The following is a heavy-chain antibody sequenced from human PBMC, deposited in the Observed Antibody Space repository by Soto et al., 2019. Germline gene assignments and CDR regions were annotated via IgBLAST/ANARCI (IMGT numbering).Heavy chain of an antibody. CDR2: IYYSGST. V-gene: IGHV4-59*01. CDR1: GGSFSENY. D-gene: IGHD6-6*01. CDR3: ARVGGLAARTFDY. J-gene: IGHJ4*02. Sequence: SETLSLTCDVSGGSFSENYWTWIRQPPGKGLEWIGYIYYSGSTNYNPSLKSRVTISGDTSKNQFSLNLRSMSPADTAVYYCARVGGLAARTFDYWGPGTLVTVSS.